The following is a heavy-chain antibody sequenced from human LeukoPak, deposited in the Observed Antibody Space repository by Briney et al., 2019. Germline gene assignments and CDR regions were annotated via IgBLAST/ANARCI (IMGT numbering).Heavy chain of an antibody. J-gene: IGHJ4*02. CDR2: ISYDGSNK. CDR1: GFTLSNFA. V-gene: IGHV3-30-3*01. D-gene: IGHD4-17*01. CDR3: ARENGDRGGYYFDY. Sequence: GGSLRLSCAASGFTLSNFAVHWVRQSPGKGLEWVAVISYDGSNKYYADSVKGRFTISRDNSKNTLYLQMNSLRAEDTAVYYCARENGDRGGYYFDYWGQGTLVTVSS.